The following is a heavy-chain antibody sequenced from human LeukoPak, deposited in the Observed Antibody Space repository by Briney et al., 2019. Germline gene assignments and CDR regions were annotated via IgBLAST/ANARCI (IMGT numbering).Heavy chain of an antibody. Sequence: GGSLRLSCAASGFSFSNYWMHWVRQAPGKGLVWVSRTNTDGRSTTYADSVKGRFTISRDNAKNTLYLQMNSLRAEGTALYYCARGLGYSSGWYHAFDIWGQGTMVTVSS. CDR2: TNTDGRST. J-gene: IGHJ3*02. V-gene: IGHV3-74*01. CDR3: ARGLGYSSGWYHAFDI. D-gene: IGHD6-19*01. CDR1: GFSFSNYW.